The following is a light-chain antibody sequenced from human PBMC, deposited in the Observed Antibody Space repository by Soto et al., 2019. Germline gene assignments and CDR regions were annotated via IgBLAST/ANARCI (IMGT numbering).Light chain of an antibody. CDR1: QSVSSN. Sequence: ILMTQSPATLSVSPGGGFAVSCRASQSVSSNLAWYQQRPGQAPRLVIYDIFTRATGVPTRISGSGSGTEFTLTISSLQSEDFAVYYCQQYNNWPSLTVGGGTKVDI. CDR3: QQYNNWPSLT. CDR2: DIF. J-gene: IGKJ4*01. V-gene: IGKV3D-15*01.